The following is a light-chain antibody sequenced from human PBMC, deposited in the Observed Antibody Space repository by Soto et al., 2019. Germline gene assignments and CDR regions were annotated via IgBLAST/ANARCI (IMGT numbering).Light chain of an antibody. Sequence: EIVLTQSPGTLSLSPGERATLSCRASQTIGSSYLAWYQQTPGQPPRLLIYGASSRATGIPDRFSGSGSGTDFTITISRLEPEDFAVYYWQQYGNSQTFGQGTKVEIK. V-gene: IGKV3-20*01. CDR3: QQYGNSQT. CDR1: QTIGSSY. J-gene: IGKJ1*01. CDR2: GAS.